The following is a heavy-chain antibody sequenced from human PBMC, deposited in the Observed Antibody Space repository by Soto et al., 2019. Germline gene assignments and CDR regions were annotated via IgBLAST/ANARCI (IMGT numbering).Heavy chain of an antibody. D-gene: IGHD3-10*01. CDR3: ARDSWGSGSTVYGMDV. CDR1: GYTFTSYD. V-gene: IGHV1-8*01. CDR2: MNPNSGNT. J-gene: IGHJ6*02. Sequence: ASVKVSCKASGYTFTSYDINWVRQATGQGLEWMGWMNPNSGNTGYAQKFQGRVTMTRNTSISTAYMELSSLRSEDTAVYYCARDSWGSGSTVYGMDVWGQGTTVTVSS.